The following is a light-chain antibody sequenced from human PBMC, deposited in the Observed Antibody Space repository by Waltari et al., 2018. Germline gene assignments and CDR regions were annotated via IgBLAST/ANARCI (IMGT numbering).Light chain of an antibody. V-gene: IGKV3-11*01. Sequence: ELVLTKSPATLSLSPGERATPPCRASQSVRTYLAWYQQKPGQVPRLLIYDASIRATGIPARFSGSVSVTDFTLTISSLEPEDVAVYYCQHRYNWVFAFGPGTKVEIK. J-gene: IGKJ3*01. CDR1: QSVRTY. CDR3: QHRYNWVFA. CDR2: DAS.